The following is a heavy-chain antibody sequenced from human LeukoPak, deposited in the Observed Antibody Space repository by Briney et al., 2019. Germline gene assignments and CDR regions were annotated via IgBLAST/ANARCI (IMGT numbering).Heavy chain of an antibody. V-gene: IGHV3-11*05. J-gene: IGHJ4*02. D-gene: IGHD3-22*01. CDR1: GCTFSDFY. Sequence: GGSLRLSCATSGCTFSDFYMSWIRQAPGKGLEWISYISSSGSSTNYADSVKGRFTISRDNAKNSLYLQMNSLRAEDTAVYYCARDLIHRSGEANYWGRGTLVTVSS. CDR3: ARDLIHRSGEANY. CDR2: ISSSGSST.